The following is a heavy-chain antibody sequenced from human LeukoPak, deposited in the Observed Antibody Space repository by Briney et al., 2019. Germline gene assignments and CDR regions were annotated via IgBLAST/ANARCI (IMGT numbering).Heavy chain of an antibody. J-gene: IGHJ5*02. Sequence: SETLSLTCTVSGGSISSSSYYWGWIRQPPGKGLEWFGSIYYSGSTYYNPSLKSRVTISVDTSKNQFSLKLSSVTAADTAVYYCARQDIVVVPATDNWFDPWGQGTLVTVSS. CDR3: ARQDIVVVPATDNWFDP. CDR1: GGSISSSSYY. D-gene: IGHD2-2*01. CDR2: IYYSGST. V-gene: IGHV4-39*01.